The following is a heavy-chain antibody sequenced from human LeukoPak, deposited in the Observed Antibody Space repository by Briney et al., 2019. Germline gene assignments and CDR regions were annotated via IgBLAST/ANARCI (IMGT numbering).Heavy chain of an antibody. CDR3: ARDGGGIVVVPADAGDSDFDY. D-gene: IGHD2-2*01. CDR1: GYTFISYG. CDR2: ISAYNGNT. J-gene: IGHJ4*02. V-gene: IGHV1-18*01. Sequence: ASVKVSCKASGYTFISYGISWVRQAPGQGLEWMGWISAYNGNTNYAQKLQGRVTMTTDTYTSTTYMELRSLRSDDTAVYYCARDGGGIVVVPADAGDSDFDYWGQGTLVTVSS.